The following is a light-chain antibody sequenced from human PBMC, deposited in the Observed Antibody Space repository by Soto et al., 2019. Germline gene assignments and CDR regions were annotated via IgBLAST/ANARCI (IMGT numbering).Light chain of an antibody. CDR2: DVI. CDR1: SRDIGGYDF. Sequence: QSALTQPPSASGSPGQSVTISCTGTSRDIGGYDFVSWYQQHPGKAPKLLIYDVIKRPSGVPDRFSGSKSGNTASLTVSGLQTDDEADYYCSSYGGSNNVLFDGGTKLTVL. CDR3: SSYGGSNNVL. V-gene: IGLV2-8*01. J-gene: IGLJ2*01.